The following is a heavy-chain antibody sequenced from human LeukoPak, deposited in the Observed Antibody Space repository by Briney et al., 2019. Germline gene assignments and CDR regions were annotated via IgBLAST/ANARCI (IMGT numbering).Heavy chain of an antibody. J-gene: IGHJ3*02. D-gene: IGHD3-22*01. CDR3: ARGDTMIVVVKDAFDI. Sequence: GGSLRPSCAASGFTFSSYGMHWVRQAPGKGLEWVAVIWYDGSNKYYADSVKGRFTISRDNSKNTLYLQMNSLRAEDTAVYYCARGDTMIVVVKDAFDIWGQGTMVTVSS. CDR1: GFTFSSYG. V-gene: IGHV3-33*01. CDR2: IWYDGSNK.